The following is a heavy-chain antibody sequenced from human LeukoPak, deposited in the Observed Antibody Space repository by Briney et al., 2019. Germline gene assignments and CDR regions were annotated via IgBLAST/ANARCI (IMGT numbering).Heavy chain of an antibody. J-gene: IGHJ5*02. CDR3: ARDESSTRYNWFDP. D-gene: IGHD2-2*01. CDR2: ISESGRDK. V-gene: IGHV3-48*03. Sequence: GGSLRLSCAASGFTLSSYEMHWVRQAPGKGLEWVSYISESGRDKYYADSVGGRFTISRDNAKNLLYLQMNSLRADDTAVYYCARDESSTRYNWFDPWGQGTLVTVSS. CDR1: GFTLSSYE.